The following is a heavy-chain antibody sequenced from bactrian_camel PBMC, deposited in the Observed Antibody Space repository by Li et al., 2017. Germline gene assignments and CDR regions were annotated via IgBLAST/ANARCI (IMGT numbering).Heavy chain of an antibody. CDR1: GDTTSGYC. V-gene: IGHV3S68*01. J-gene: IGHJ6*01. CDR2: IDRHHMI. CDR3: AALWDMTAAQALHAMNLVPDFGS. Sequence: QVQLVESGGGSVQAGGSLRVSCALSGDTTSGYCMGWFRQAPGQAREGIATIDRHHMIMYADSVKGRFTISKDSAKNTLYLQMNSLKPEDTAMYHCAALWDMTAAQALHAMNLVPDFGSRGQGTQVTVS. D-gene: IGHD3*01.